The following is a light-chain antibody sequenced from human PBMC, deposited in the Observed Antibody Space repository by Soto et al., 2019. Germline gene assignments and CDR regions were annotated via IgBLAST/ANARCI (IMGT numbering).Light chain of an antibody. CDR2: SNN. CDR3: AAWDDSLNGHVV. Sequence: QSVLTQPPSASGTPGPRLSISCSGSNSNIGKNTVNWYQQLPRTAPKLLIYSNNQRPSGVPDRFSGSKSGTAASLAISGLQSEDEADYYCAAWDDSLNGHVVFGGGTKLTVL. V-gene: IGLV1-44*01. J-gene: IGLJ2*01. CDR1: NSNIGKNT.